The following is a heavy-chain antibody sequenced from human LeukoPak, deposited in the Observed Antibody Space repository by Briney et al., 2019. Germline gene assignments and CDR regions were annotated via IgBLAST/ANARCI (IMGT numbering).Heavy chain of an antibody. CDR3: ARDSLTRYSSRWYNDY. CDR2: ISSSSSTI. CDR1: GFTFSSYS. J-gene: IGHJ4*02. D-gene: IGHD6-13*01. Sequence: GGSLRLSCAASGFTFSSYSMNWVRQAPGKGLEWVSSISSSSSTIYYADSVKGRFTISRDNAKNSLYLQMNSLRAEDTAVYYCARDSLTRYSSRWYNDYYGQGTLVTVSS. V-gene: IGHV3-48*01.